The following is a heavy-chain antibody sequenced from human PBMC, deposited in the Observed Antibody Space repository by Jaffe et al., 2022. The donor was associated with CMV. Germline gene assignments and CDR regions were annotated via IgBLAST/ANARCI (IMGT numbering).Heavy chain of an antibody. CDR2: ISSSSSYI. J-gene: IGHJ6*02. CDR3: ARVLEYQLLFGGRGYYGMDV. V-gene: IGHV3-21*01. D-gene: IGHD2-2*01. Sequence: EVQLVESGGGLVKPGGSLRLSCAASGFTFSSYSMNWVRQAPGKGLEWVSSISSSSSYIYYADSVKGRFTISRDNAKNSLYLQMNSLRAEDTAVYYCARVLEYQLLFGGRGYYGMDVWGQGTTVTVSS. CDR1: GFTFSSYS.